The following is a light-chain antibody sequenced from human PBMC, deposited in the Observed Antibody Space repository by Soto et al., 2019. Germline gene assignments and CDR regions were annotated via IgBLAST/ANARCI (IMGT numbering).Light chain of an antibody. J-gene: IGKJ1*01. V-gene: IGKV3-11*01. CDR2: DAS. CDR3: KQYSISST. Sequence: EIVLTQSPATLSLSPGERATLSCRASQSVSSYLAWYQQKPGQAPRLLIYDASNRATGIPARFSGSGSGTDFTLTINRLEPEDFAVYYCKQYSISSTFGQGTKGDIK. CDR1: QSVSSY.